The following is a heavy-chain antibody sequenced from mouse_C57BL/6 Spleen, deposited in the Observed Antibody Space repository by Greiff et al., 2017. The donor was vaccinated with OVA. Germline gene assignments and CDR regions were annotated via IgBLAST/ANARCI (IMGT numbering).Heavy chain of an antibody. CDR3: AREEGRAYYFDY. J-gene: IGHJ2*01. V-gene: IGHV5-4*03. CDR1: GFTFSSYA. D-gene: IGHD1-1*01. Sequence: EVKVVESGGGLVKPEGSLKLSCAASGFTFSSYAMPWVRQTPGKRLEWVATISDGGSYTDYPDNVKGRVTISRDDTKNNMYLQMSHLKSEDNAMYYCAREEGRAYYFDYWGQRTTLAFSS. CDR2: ISDGGSYT.